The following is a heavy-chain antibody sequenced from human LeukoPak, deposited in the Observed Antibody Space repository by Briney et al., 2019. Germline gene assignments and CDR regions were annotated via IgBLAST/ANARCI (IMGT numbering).Heavy chain of an antibody. CDR2: IKEDGRAK. CDR3: ARDRESNWFPYLDS. D-gene: IGHD6-13*01. V-gene: IGHV3-7*01. CDR1: GFTFTNYL. J-gene: IGHJ4*02. Sequence: GGSLRLSCAASGFTFTNYLMSWVRQAPGKGLEWVANIKEDGRAKYYVDSVRGRFTISRDNAKNSLYLQMDSLGAEDTAVYYCARDRESNWFPYLDSWGQGTLVTVSS.